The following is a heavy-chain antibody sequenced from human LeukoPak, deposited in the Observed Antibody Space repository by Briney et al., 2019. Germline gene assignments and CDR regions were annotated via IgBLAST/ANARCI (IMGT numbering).Heavy chain of an antibody. CDR1: GFTFSSYA. V-gene: IGHV3-23*01. Sequence: GGSLRLSCAASGFTFSSYAMSWVRQAPGKGLEWVSAISGSGGSTYYADSVKGRFTISRDNSKNTLYLQMNSLRAEDTAVYYCAKDIRPSMIVVVIPDYWGQGTLVTVSS. CDR3: AKDIRPSMIVVVIPDY. CDR2: ISGSGGST. D-gene: IGHD3-22*01. J-gene: IGHJ4*02.